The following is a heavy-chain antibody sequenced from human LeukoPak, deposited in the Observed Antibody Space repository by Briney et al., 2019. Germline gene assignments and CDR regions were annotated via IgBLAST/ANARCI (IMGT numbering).Heavy chain of an antibody. CDR3: TTGHMTTETRVGDY. Sequence: AASVKVSCKVSGYSFTDYFIHWLQQAPAKGPEWMGLVDPEDGETLYASKFQGRVTITADTSTDTTYLELRSLRYDDTAMYYCTTGHMTTETRVGDYWGQGTLVSVSS. D-gene: IGHD4-17*01. CDR2: VDPEDGET. J-gene: IGHJ4*02. CDR1: GYSFTDYF. V-gene: IGHV1-69-2*01.